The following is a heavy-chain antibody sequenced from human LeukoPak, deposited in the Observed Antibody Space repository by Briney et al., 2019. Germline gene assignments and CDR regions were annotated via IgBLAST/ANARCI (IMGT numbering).Heavy chain of an antibody. V-gene: IGHV3-30-3*01. CDR3: ARDHTRDYYFDY. CDR1: GFDFSSYA. J-gene: IGHJ4*02. D-gene: IGHD2-2*01. Sequence: GGSLRLSCEASGFDFSSYAMHWVRQAPGKGLEWVAVISYDGSNKYYADSVKGRFTISRDNSKNTLYLQMNSLRAEDTAVYYCARDHTRDYYFDYWGQGTLVTVSS. CDR2: ISYDGSNK.